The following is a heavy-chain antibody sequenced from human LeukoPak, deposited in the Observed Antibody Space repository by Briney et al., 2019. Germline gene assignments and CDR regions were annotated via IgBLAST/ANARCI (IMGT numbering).Heavy chain of an antibody. CDR3: ARTPCSSTSCYTGYSDY. V-gene: IGHV4-39*01. D-gene: IGHD2-2*02. Sequence: SETLSLTCTVSGGSISSSNSSWGWIRQPPGKGLEWIGSIYYSGSTYYNPSLKSRVTMSVDTSKNQFSLNLSSVTAADTAVYYCARTPCSSTSCYTGYSDYWGQGTLVTVSS. J-gene: IGHJ4*02. CDR1: GGSISSSNSS. CDR2: IYYSGST.